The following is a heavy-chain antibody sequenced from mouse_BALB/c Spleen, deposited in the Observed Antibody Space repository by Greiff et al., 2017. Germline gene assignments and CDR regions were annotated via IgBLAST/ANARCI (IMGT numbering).Heavy chain of an antibody. J-gene: IGHJ3*01. CDR1: GYTFTSYW. CDR3: NGGSPFAY. CDR2: IDPENGDT. Sequence: VQLQQPGSELVRPGASVKLSCKASGYTFTSYWMHWVKQRHGQGLEWIGWIDPENGDTEYAPKFQGKATMTADTSSNTAYLQLSSLTSEDTAVYYCNGGSPFAYWGQGTLVTVSA. V-gene: IGHV14-4*02.